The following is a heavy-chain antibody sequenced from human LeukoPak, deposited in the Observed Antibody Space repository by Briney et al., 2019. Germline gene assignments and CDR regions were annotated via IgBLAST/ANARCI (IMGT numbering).Heavy chain of an antibody. J-gene: IGHJ3*02. CDR2: FYLGDSDA. Sequence: GEPLQSSGKGSGSPFINSWIGGLRQLPGKGLRWMGIFYLGDSDARYSPSFRGQVTMSADKSSSTASRKWSSLKASDTAMYYCARPSDILTGYYTNFDFDIWGQGTMVTVSS. CDR3: ARPSDILTGYYTNFDFDI. V-gene: IGHV5-51*01. CDR1: GSPFINSW. D-gene: IGHD3-9*01.